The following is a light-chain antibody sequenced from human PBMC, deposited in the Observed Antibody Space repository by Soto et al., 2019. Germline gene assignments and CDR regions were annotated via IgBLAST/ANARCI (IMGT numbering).Light chain of an antibody. CDR3: QQYGSSSPT. J-gene: IGKJ1*01. Sequence: LTQSPCTLSVSAGERATITCRASQSISSYLAWYQQKPGKAPRLLIYGASSRDSGTPARFSGSGSGTEFTLTINRLEPEDFATYYCQQYGSSSPTFGQGTKVDIK. V-gene: IGKV3-20*01. CDR2: GAS. CDR1: QSISSY.